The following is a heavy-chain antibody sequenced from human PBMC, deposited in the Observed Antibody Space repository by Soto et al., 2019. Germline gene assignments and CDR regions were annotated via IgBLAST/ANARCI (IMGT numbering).Heavy chain of an antibody. D-gene: IGHD2-2*01. CDR1: GGTFSSYT. J-gene: IGHJ4*02. CDR2: IIPILGIA. CDR3: ARGGYCSSTSCYIYFDY. Sequence: ASVKVSCKASGGTFSSYTISWVRQAPGQGLEWMGRIIPILGIANYAQKFQGRVTITADKSTSTAYMELSSLRSEDTAVYYCARGGYCSSTSCYIYFDYWGQGTLVTVSS. V-gene: IGHV1-69*02.